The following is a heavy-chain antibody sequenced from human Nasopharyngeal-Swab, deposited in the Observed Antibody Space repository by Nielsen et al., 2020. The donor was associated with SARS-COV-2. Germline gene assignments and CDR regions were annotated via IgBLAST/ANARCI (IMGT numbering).Heavy chain of an antibody. Sequence: SETLSLTCAVYGGSFSSSYWTWIRQPPGKGLEWIGDINQSGGTNYNPSLKSRVTISVATSKNQFSLKLSSVTAGDTAVYYCARGGAGVVPAPVLGLGPYYSYYYMDVWGKGTTVTVSS. V-gene: IGHV4-34*01. CDR3: ARGGAGVVPAPVLGLGPYYSYYYMDV. CDR2: INQSGGT. D-gene: IGHD2-2*01. CDR1: GGSFSSSY. J-gene: IGHJ6*03.